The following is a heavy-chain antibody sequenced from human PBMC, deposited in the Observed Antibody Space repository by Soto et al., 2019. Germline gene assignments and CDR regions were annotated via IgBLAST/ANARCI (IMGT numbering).Heavy chain of an antibody. CDR2: INHSGST. D-gene: IGHD3-22*01. J-gene: IGHJ5*02. V-gene: IGHV4-34*01. CDR1: GGSFSGYY. Sequence: SETLSLTCAVYGGSFSGYYWSWIRQPPGKGLEWIGEINHSGSTNYNPSLKSRVTISVDTSKNQFSLKLSSVTAADTAVYYCARGFRRNSSGYHNWFDPWGQGTLVTVSS. CDR3: ARGFRRNSSGYHNWFDP.